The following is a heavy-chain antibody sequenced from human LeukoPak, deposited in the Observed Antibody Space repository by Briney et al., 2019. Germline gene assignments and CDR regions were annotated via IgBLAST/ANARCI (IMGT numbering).Heavy chain of an antibody. CDR3: ANSYYFDY. CDR1: GFTFSSYA. J-gene: IGHJ4*02. V-gene: IGHV3-23*01. Sequence: GGSLRLSCAASGFTFSSYAMRWVRQAPGKGLEWVSGISGSGGNTYFADSVKGRFTTSRDNSKNTLYLQMNSLRAEDTAVYYCANSYYFDYWGQGTLVTVSS. CDR2: ISGSGGNT.